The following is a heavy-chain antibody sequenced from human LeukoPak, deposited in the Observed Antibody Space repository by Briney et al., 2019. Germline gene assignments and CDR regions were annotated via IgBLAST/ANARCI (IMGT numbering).Heavy chain of an antibody. J-gene: IGHJ6*04. Sequence: GGSLRLSCAASGFTFSSYAMSWVRQAPGKGLEWVSAISGSGGSTYYADSVKGRFTISRDNSKNTLYLQMNSLRAEDTAVYYCAKDHASYYYDSSAQDVWGKGTTVTVSS. CDR1: GFTFSSYA. D-gene: IGHD3-22*01. CDR3: AKDHASYYYDSSAQDV. CDR2: ISGSGGST. V-gene: IGHV3-23*01.